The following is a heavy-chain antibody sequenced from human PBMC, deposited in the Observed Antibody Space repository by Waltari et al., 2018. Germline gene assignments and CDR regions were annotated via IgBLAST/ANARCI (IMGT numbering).Heavy chain of an antibody. CDR2: IHYSGST. CDR3: ARFYSLNWFDP. CDR1: GGSISSHY. Sequence: QVQLQESGPGLVKPSETLSLTCTVSGGSISSHYWSWIRQPPGKGLECIGSIHYSGSTSYNPPLKSRVTISVDTSKNQFSLKLGSVTAADTAVYYCARFYSLNWFDPWGQGTLVTVSS. V-gene: IGHV4-59*11. J-gene: IGHJ5*02. D-gene: IGHD4-4*01.